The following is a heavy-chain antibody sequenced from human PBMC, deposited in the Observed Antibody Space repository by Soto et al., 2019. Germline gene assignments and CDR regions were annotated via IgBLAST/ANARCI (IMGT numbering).Heavy chain of an antibody. D-gene: IGHD5-18*01. J-gene: IGHJ4*02. Sequence: QVQLQESGPGLVKPSETLSLTCTVSGGSVSSGSYYWTWIRQPPGKGLEWIGCLYNSGSTNYNPALKSRATISVDTSKNQFSLRLRTVTAADTAVYYCARDNGYSYGYLDYWGQGTLVTVSS. V-gene: IGHV4-61*01. CDR1: GGSVSSGSYY. CDR3: ARDNGYSYGYLDY. CDR2: LYNSGST.